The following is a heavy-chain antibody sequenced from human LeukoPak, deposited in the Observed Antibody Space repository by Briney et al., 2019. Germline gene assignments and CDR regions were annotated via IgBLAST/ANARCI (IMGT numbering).Heavy chain of an antibody. J-gene: IGHJ4*02. CDR2: ISGSGGST. CDR1: GFTFSSYA. D-gene: IGHD5-18*01. Sequence: QSGGSLRLPCAASGFTFSSYAMSWVRQAPGKGLEWVSAISGSGGSTYYADSVKGRFTISRDNSKNTLYLQMNSLRAEDTAVYYCAKDHGGYSYGADFDYWGQGTLVTVSS. V-gene: IGHV3-23*01. CDR3: AKDHGGYSYGADFDY.